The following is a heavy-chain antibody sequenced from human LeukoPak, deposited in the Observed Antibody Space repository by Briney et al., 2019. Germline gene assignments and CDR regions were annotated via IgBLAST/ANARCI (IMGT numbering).Heavy chain of an antibody. CDR2: INPNSGDT. CDR1: GYTFTGYY. J-gene: IGHJ5*02. Sequence: GASVKVSCKASGYTFTGYYIHWVRQAPGQGLEWMGWINPNSGDTNYAQKFQGRVNMTRDTSISTAYMELSRLRSDDTAVYYCARFCSGGSCYGPWGQGTLVTVSS. D-gene: IGHD2-15*01. V-gene: IGHV1-2*02. CDR3: ARFCSGGSCYGP.